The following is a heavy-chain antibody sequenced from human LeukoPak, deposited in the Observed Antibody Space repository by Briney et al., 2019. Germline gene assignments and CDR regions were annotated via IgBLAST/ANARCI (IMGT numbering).Heavy chain of an antibody. CDR2: ISANSDHT. D-gene: IGHD2-2*02. CDR3: ARPVNTYFAP. Sequence: GASVKVSCKASGYTFNAYGISWVRQAPGHGLEWIGYISANSDHTDYTKRLQGRVSLTRDTSTDTAYMELRSLRSADTAVYYCARPVNTYFAPWGQETLVTVSS. V-gene: IGHV1-18*01. CDR1: GYTFNAYG. J-gene: IGHJ5*02.